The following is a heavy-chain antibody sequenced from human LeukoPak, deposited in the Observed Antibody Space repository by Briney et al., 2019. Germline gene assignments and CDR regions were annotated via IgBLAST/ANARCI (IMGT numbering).Heavy chain of an antibody. CDR2: INPSGGST. V-gene: IGHV1-46*01. Sequence: ASVKVSCKASGYTFTSYYMHWVRQAPGQGLEWMGIINPSGGSTSYAQKFQGRVTMTRDTSISTAYMELSRLRSDDTAVYYCASTFGGADYFDYWGQGTLVTVSS. D-gene: IGHD3-16*01. CDR1: GYTFTSYY. CDR3: ASTFGGADYFDY. J-gene: IGHJ4*02.